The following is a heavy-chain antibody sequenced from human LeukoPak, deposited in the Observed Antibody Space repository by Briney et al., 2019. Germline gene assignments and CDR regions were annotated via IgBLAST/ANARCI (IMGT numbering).Heavy chain of an antibody. CDR1: GFTFISYA. J-gene: IGHJ4*02. CDR3: AKQGSGWDVDY. CDR2: ISGPGGST. Sequence: QPGGSLILSCAASGFTFISYAMSWVRQAPGKGLDWVSAISGPGGSTYYADSVQGRFTISRDNSKNTLYLQMNSLRAEDTAVYYCAKQGSGWDVDYWGQGTLVTVSS. V-gene: IGHV3-23*01. D-gene: IGHD6-19*01.